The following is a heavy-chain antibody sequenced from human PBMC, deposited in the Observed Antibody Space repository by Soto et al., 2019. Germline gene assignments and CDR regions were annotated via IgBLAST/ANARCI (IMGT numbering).Heavy chain of an antibody. CDR2: IIPILGIA. V-gene: IGHV1-69*04. CDR3: ARDSQLVDTAMVTTWFDP. Sequence: GASVKVSCKASGGAFSSYTISWVRQAPGQGLEWMGRIIPILGIANYAQKFQGRVTITADKSTSTAYMELSSLRSEDTAVYYCARDSQLVDTAMVTTWFDPWGQGTLVTVSS. J-gene: IGHJ5*02. CDR1: GGAFSSYT. D-gene: IGHD5-18*01.